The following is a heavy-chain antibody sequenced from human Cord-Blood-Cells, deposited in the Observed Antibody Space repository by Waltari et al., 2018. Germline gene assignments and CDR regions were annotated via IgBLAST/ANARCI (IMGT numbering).Heavy chain of an antibody. V-gene: IGHV1-2*02. J-gene: IGHJ4*02. CDR3: ARLSYCSGGSCYDDY. Sequence: QVQLVQSGAEVKKPGASVKVSCKASGYTVTGYYMHWVRQAPGQGLEWMGWINPNSGGTNYAQKFQGRVTMTRDTSISTAYMELSRLRSDDTAVYYCARLSYCSGGSCYDDYWGQGTLVTVSS. D-gene: IGHD2-15*01. CDR1: GYTVTGYY. CDR2: INPNSGGT.